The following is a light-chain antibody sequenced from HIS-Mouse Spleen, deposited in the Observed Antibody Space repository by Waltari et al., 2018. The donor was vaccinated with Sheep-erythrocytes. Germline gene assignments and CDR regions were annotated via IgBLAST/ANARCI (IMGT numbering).Light chain of an antibody. CDR1: SRAVGGYNY. J-gene: IGLJ3*02. Sequence: QSALTQPPSASGSPGQSVTISCTRTSRAVGGYNYVSWYQQPPGKAPKLMIYEVSKRPSGVPDRFSGSKSGNTASLTVSGLQAEDEADYYCSSYAGSNNWVFGGGTKLTVL. V-gene: IGLV2-8*01. CDR2: EVS. CDR3: SSYAGSNNWV.